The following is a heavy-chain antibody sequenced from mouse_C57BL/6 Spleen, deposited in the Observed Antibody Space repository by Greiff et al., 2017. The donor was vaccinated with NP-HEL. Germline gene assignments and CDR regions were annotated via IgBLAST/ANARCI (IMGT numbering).Heavy chain of an antibody. D-gene: IGHD4-1*01. V-gene: IGHV3-1*01. CDR2: ISYSGST. Sequence: VQLKESGPGMVKPSQSLSLTCTVTGYSITSGYDWHWIRHFPGNKLEWMGYISYSGSTNYNPSLKSRISITHDTSKNHFFLKLNSVTTEDTATYYCARGELGGMFDYWGQGTTLTVSS. CDR3: ARGELGGMFDY. CDR1: GYSITSGYD. J-gene: IGHJ2*01.